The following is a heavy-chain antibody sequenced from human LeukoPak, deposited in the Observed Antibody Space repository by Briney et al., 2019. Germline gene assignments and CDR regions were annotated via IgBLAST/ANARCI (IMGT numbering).Heavy chain of an antibody. CDR3: ARTRDEYYYGSGSPYYFDY. Sequence: SATLSLTCPVSGSSISSYYWSGIRRPPGKGLEGIGYIYYSGSTNYNPSLKSRVTISVDTSKNQFSLKLSSVTAADTAVYYCARTRDEYYYGSGSPYYFDYWGQGTLVTVSS. V-gene: IGHV4-59*08. CDR2: IYYSGST. D-gene: IGHD3-10*01. J-gene: IGHJ4*02. CDR1: GSSISSYY.